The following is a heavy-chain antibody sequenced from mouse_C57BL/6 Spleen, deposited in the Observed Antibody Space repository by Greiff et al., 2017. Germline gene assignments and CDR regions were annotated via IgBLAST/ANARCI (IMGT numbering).Heavy chain of an antibody. CDR2: IDPSDSET. J-gene: IGHJ3*01. Sequence: QVQLQQPGAELVRPGSSVKLSCKASGYTFTSYWMHWVKQRPIQGLEWIGNIDPSDSETHYNQKFKDKATLTVDKSSSTAYMQLSSLTSEDSAVYYCARDGYGSSFAWFAYWGQGTLVTVSA. CDR3: ARDGYGSSFAWFAY. V-gene: IGHV1-52*01. CDR1: GYTFTSYW. D-gene: IGHD1-1*01.